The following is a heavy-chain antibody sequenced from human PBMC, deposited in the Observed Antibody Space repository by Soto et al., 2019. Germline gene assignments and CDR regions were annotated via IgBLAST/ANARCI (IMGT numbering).Heavy chain of an antibody. CDR2: IDPSNSYT. CDR3: ARLQPAAGDNDLTFDY. V-gene: IGHV5-10-1*01. Sequence: GESLKISCKGSGYSFTSYWISWVRQMPGKGLEWMGRIDPSNSYTNYSPSFQGHVTISADKSISTAYLQWSSLKASDTAMYYCARLQPAAGDNDLTFDYWGQGTLVTVSS. D-gene: IGHD6-13*01. J-gene: IGHJ4*02. CDR1: GYSFTSYW.